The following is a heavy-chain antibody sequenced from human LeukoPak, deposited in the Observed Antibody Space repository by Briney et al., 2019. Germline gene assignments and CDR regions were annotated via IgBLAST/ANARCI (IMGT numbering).Heavy chain of an antibody. V-gene: IGHV3-23*01. Sequence: GGSLRLSCAASGFTFSSYAMSWVRQAPGKGLEWVSGISGSGDNTYYADSVKGRFTISRDNSKNALYVQVNSLGTEDTAAYYCAKGSYYDSSGSFYFDYWGQGTLVTVSS. D-gene: IGHD3-22*01. CDR3: AKGSYYDSSGSFYFDY. CDR1: GFTFSSYA. CDR2: ISGSGDNT. J-gene: IGHJ4*02.